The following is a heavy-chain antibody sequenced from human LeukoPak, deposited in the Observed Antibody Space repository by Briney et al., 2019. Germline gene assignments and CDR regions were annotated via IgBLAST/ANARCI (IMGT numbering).Heavy chain of an antibody. CDR2: IIPILGIA. Sequence: SVKVSCKASGGTFSSYTISWARQAPGQGLEWMGRIIPILGIANYAQKFQGRVTITADESTSTAYMELSSLRSEDTAVYYCASDSSSWYNVRDYWGQGTLVTVSS. J-gene: IGHJ4*02. D-gene: IGHD6-13*01. CDR1: GGTFSSYT. V-gene: IGHV1-69*02. CDR3: ASDSSSWYNVRDY.